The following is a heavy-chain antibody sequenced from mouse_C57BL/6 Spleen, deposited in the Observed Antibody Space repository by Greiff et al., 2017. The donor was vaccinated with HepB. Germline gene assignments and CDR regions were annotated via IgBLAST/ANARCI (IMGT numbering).Heavy chain of an antibody. V-gene: IGHV3-6*01. J-gene: IGHJ3*01. D-gene: IGHD2-4*01. CDR3: ARAIYYDYPPWFAY. CDR1: GYSITSGYY. Sequence: EVKLVESGPGLVKPSQSLSLTCSVTGYSITSGYYWNWIRQFPGNKLEWMGYISYDGSNNYNTSLKNRISITRDTSKNQFFLKLNSVTTEDTATYYCARAIYYDYPPWFAYWGQGTLVTVSA. CDR2: ISYDGSN.